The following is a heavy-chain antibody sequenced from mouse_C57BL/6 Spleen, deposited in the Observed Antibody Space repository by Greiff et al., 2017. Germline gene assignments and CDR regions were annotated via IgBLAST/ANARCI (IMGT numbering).Heavy chain of an antibody. J-gene: IGHJ4*01. CDR1: GYSITSGYY. D-gene: IGHD2-4*01. V-gene: IGHV3-6*01. CDR2: ISYDGSN. Sequence: EVQLQQSGPGLVKPSQSLSLTCSVTGYSITSGYYWNWIRQFPGNKLEWMGYISYDGSNNYNTSLKNRISITRDTSKNQFLLKLNSVTTEDTATYYCARYYDYEGYAMDYWGQGTSVTVSS. CDR3: ARYYDYEGYAMDY.